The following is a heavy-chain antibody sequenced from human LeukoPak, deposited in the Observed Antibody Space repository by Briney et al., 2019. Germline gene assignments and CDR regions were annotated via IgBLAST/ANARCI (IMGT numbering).Heavy chain of an antibody. CDR1: GYTFTDYY. CDR2: INPNSGGT. Sequence: ASVKVSCKASGYTFTDYYIHWVRQAPGQGLEWMGRINPNSGGTNHAQKFQGRVTMTRDTSISTAYMELRRLRSDDTAVYYCARDFERPDYWGQGTLVTVSS. V-gene: IGHV1-2*06. J-gene: IGHJ4*02. CDR3: ARDFERPDY.